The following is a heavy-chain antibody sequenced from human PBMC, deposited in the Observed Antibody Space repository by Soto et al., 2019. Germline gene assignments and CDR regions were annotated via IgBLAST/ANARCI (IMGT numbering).Heavy chain of an antibody. CDR3: AKDVHSSSLFDY. D-gene: IGHD6-13*01. J-gene: IGHJ4*02. Sequence: EVQLLESGGGLVQPGGSLRLSCAASGFTFSSYAMSWVRQAPGKGLEWVSAISGSGGSTYYADSVKGRFTISRDNSKNTLYLQMNSPRAEDTAVYYCAKDVHSSSLFDYWGQGTLVTVSS. V-gene: IGHV3-23*01. CDR2: ISGSGGST. CDR1: GFTFSSYA.